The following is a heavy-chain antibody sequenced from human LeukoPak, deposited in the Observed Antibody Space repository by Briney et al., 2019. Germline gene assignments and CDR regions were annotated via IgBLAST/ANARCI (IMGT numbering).Heavy chain of an antibody. Sequence: SETLSLTCAVYGGSFSGYYWSWIRQPPGKGLEWIGEINHSGSTNYNPSLKSRVTISVDTSKNQFSLKLSSVTAADTAVYYCARGSPYGRNWFDPWRQGTLVTVSS. J-gene: IGHJ5*02. V-gene: IGHV4-34*01. D-gene: IGHD3-10*01. CDR3: ARGSPYGRNWFDP. CDR1: GGSFSGYY. CDR2: INHSGST.